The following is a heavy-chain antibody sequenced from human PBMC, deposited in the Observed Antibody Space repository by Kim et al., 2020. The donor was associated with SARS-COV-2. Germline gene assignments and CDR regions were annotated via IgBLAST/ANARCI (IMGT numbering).Heavy chain of an antibody. CDR3: AKDGYSSSWFYFDY. Sequence: GGSLRLSCAASGFTFDDYAMHWVRQAPGKGLEWVSGISWNSGSIGYADSVKGRFTISRDNAKNSLYLQMNSLRAEDTALYYCAKDGYSSSWFYFDYWGQG. D-gene: IGHD6-13*01. V-gene: IGHV3-9*01. CDR1: GFTFDDYA. J-gene: IGHJ4*02. CDR2: ISWNSGSI.